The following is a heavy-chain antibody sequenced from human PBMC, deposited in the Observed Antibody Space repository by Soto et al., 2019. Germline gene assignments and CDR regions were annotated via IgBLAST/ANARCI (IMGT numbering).Heavy chain of an antibody. Sequence: QVQLQESGPGLVKPSEPLSLTCTVSGGSISSYYWSWIRQPPGKGLEWIGYIYYSGSTNYNPSLKSRVTISVDTSKNQFSLKLSSVTAADTAVYYCARAPRGNYGYHSYVDYWCQGTLVTVSS. V-gene: IGHV4-59*01. J-gene: IGHJ4*02. D-gene: IGHD3-10*01. CDR3: ARAPRGNYGYHSYVDY. CDR2: IYYSGST. CDR1: GGSISSYY.